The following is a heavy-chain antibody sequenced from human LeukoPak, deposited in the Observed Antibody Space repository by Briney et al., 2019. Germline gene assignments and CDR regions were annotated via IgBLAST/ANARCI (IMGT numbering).Heavy chain of an antibody. CDR3: AREWLELQQGRFYYGMDV. J-gene: IGHJ6*02. D-gene: IGHD1-7*01. CDR2: INPSGGST. V-gene: IGHV1-46*01. CDR1: GYTFTSYY. Sequence: GASVKVSCKASGYTFTSYYMHWVRQAPGQGLEWMGIINPSGGSTSYAQKFQGRVTMTRDTSTSTVYMELSSLRSGDTAVYYCAREWLELQQGRFYYGMDVWGQGTTVTVSS.